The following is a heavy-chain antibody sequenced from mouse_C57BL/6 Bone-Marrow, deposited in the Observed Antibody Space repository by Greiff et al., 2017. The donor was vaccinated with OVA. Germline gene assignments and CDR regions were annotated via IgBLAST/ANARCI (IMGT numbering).Heavy chain of an antibody. CDR1: GYTFTSYG. J-gene: IGHJ4*01. V-gene: IGHV1-81*01. CDR2: IYPRSGNT. D-gene: IGHD1-1*01. CDR3: ARDPLLIYYYGPYAMDY. Sequence: QLQQSGAELARPGASVKLSCKASGYTFTSYGISWVKQSTGQGLEWIGEIYPRSGNTYYNEKFKGKATLTADKSSSTAYMELRSLTSEDSAVYFCARDPLLIYYYGPYAMDYWGQGTSVTVSS.